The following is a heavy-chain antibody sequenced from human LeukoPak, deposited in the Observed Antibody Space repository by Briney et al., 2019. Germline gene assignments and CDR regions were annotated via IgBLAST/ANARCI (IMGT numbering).Heavy chain of an antibody. CDR1: GFTFSSYG. Sequence: GSLRLSCAASGFTFSSYGMHWVRQAPGKGLEWVAVIWYDGSNKYYADSVKGRFTISRDNSKNTLYLQMNSLRAEDTAVYYWAKAQFDCSGGSCYYYYGMDVWGQGTTVTVSS. V-gene: IGHV3-30*02. J-gene: IGHJ6*02. CDR3: AKAQFDCSGGSCYYYYGMDV. D-gene: IGHD2-15*01. CDR2: IWYDGSNK.